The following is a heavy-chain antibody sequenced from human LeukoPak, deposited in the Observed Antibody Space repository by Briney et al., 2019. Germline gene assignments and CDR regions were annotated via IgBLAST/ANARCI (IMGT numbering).Heavy chain of an antibody. Sequence: QSGGSLRLSRAASGFTLSGYFMSWVRQAPGEGLEWVASIKGDGSEKYYVDSVKGRFTISRDNAKNSLYLQMNSLRAEDTAVYYCARDRGWRSSGYYLYYFDFWGQGTLVTVSS. V-gene: IGHV3-7*01. D-gene: IGHD3-22*01. CDR1: GFTLSGYF. CDR2: IKGDGSEK. CDR3: ARDRGWRSSGYYLYYFDF. J-gene: IGHJ4*02.